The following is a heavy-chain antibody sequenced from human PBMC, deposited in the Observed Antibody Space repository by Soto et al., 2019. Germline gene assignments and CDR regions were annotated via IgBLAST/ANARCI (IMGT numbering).Heavy chain of an antibody. J-gene: IGHJ5*02. CDR3: VRGSSGVWNYFDP. D-gene: IGHD2-15*01. CDR2: IYDTGNT. V-gene: IGHV4-30-2*01. CDR1: GGSISSTTHYS. Sequence: PSETLSLTCAVSGGSISSTTHYSWGWIRQPPGQGLEWIGYIYDTGNTYYNPSLKSRVTISLDMSQNQFDLKMKSVTAADTAVYYCVRGSSGVWNYFDPWGQGIPVTVSS.